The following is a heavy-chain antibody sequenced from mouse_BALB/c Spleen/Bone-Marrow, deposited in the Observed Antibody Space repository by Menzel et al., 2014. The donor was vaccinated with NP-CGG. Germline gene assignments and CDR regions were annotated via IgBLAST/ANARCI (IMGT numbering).Heavy chain of an antibody. J-gene: IGHJ3*01. Sequence: VQLQQSGAELVRPGALVNLSCKASGFNIKDYYIHWVNQRPEQGLEWIGWITPENGNTIYDPKFQGKARITADTSSNTAYFQLSSLTSEDTAVYYCARGSSGPFVYWGQGTLVTVSA. CDR3: ARGSSGPFVY. D-gene: IGHD3-1*01. V-gene: IGHV14-1*02. CDR2: ITPENGNT. CDR1: GFNIKDYY.